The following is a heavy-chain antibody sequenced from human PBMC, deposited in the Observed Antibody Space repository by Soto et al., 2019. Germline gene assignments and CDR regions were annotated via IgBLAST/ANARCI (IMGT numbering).Heavy chain of an antibody. V-gene: IGHV4-31*03. D-gene: IGHD3-3*01. Sequence: QVQLQESGPGLVKPSQTLSLTCTVSGGSVNSGAYHWNWIRQHPGKGLDWMGYIYYNGDTSYNSSLESRINLSLDTSKNQFSLTLTLVTAADTAVYFCARGSAGRFLGVYYGVDVWGQGTMVTVSS. J-gene: IGHJ6*02. CDR2: IYYNGDT. CDR3: ARGSAGRFLGVYYGVDV. CDR1: GGSVNSGAYH.